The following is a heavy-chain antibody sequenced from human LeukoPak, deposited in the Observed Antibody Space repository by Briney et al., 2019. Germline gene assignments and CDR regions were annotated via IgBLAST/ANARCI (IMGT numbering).Heavy chain of an antibody. J-gene: IGHJ4*02. Sequence: GGSLRLSCAASGFTFSSYAMSWVRQAPGKGLEWVSAISGSGGSTYYADSVKGRFTISRDNSRNTLYLQMNSLRAEDTAVYYCAKLPLYSSSSNDFDYWGQGTLVTVSS. CDR2: ISGSGGST. CDR1: GFTFSSYA. D-gene: IGHD6-13*01. CDR3: AKLPLYSSSSNDFDY. V-gene: IGHV3-23*01.